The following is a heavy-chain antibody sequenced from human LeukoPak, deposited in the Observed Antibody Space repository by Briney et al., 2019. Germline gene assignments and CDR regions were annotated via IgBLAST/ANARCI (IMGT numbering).Heavy chain of an antibody. CDR1: GYTFTGYY. J-gene: IGHJ6*04. V-gene: IGHV1-2*02. CDR3: ARDEAVAGSMMDV. Sequence: ASVKVSCKASGYTFTGYYMHWVRQAPGQGLEWMGWINPNSGGTNYAQKFQGRVTMTRDTSISTAYMELSRLRSDDTAVYCCARDEAVAGSMMDVWGKGTTVTVSS. D-gene: IGHD6-19*01. CDR2: INPNSGGT.